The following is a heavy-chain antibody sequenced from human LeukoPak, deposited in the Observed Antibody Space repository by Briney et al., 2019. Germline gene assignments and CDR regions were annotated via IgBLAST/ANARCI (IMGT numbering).Heavy chain of an antibody. J-gene: IGHJ6*03. D-gene: IGHD2-15*01. Sequence: SETLSLTCAVYGGSFNGYYWSWIRQPPGKGLEWIGEINHSGSTNYNPSLKSRVTISVDMSNNQFSLKLSSVTAADTAVYYCVRGNYCSGGSCYHYYHYMDVWGKGTTVTVSS. V-gene: IGHV4-34*01. CDR2: INHSGST. CDR3: VRGNYCSGGSCYHYYHYMDV. CDR1: GGSFNGYY.